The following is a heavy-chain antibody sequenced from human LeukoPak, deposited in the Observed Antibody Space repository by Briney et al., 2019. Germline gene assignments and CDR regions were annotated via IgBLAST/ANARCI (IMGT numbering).Heavy chain of an antibody. CDR3: ARDSQYYYYMDV. CDR2: IYYSGST. Sequence: SETLSLTCTVSGGSISSYYWSWIRQPPGKGLEWIGYIYYSGSTNYNPSLKSRVTISVDTSKNQFSLKLSSVTAADTAVYYCARDSQYYYYMDVWGKGTTATVSS. J-gene: IGHJ6*03. V-gene: IGHV4-59*01. CDR1: GGSISSYY.